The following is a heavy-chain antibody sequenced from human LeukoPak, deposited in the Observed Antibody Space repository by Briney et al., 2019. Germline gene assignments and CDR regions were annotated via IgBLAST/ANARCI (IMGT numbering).Heavy chain of an antibody. J-gene: IGHJ4*02. CDR3: VTFSGSYYYY. Sequence: ASVKVSCKFSGYTLTELAMHWVRQAPGKGLEWMGGFDPEDGETVYAQKFQGRVTMTEDTSTDTAYMELSSLTSEDAAVYYCVTFSGSYYYYWGQGTLVTVSS. CDR1: GYTLTELA. CDR2: FDPEDGET. D-gene: IGHD1-26*01. V-gene: IGHV1-24*01.